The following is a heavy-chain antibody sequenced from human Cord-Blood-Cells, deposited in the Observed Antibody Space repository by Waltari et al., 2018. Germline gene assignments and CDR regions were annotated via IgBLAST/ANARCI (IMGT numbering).Heavy chain of an antibody. V-gene: IGHV3-15*01. D-gene: IGHD4-17*01. CDR3: TTLENDYGDYGDAFDI. Sequence: AASGFTFSNAWMSWVRQAPGKGLEWVGRIKSKTDGGTTDYAAPVKGRFTISRDYSKNTLYLQMNSLKTEDTAVYYCTTLENDYGDYGDAFDIWGQGTMVTVSS. J-gene: IGHJ3*02. CDR2: IKSKTDGGTT. CDR1: GFTFSNAW.